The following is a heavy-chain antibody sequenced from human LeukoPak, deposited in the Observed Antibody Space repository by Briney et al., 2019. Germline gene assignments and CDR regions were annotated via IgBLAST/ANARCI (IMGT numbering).Heavy chain of an antibody. CDR3: ARDLIPRSRQTDY. CDR1: GFTFSSYS. CDR2: ISSSSYI. J-gene: IGHJ4*02. Sequence: GGSLRLSCAASGFTFSSYSMNWVRQAPGKGLEWVSSISSSSYIYYADSVKGRFTISRDNAKNSLYLQMNSLRAEDTAVYYCARDLIPRSRQTDYWGQGTLVTVSS. V-gene: IGHV3-21*01.